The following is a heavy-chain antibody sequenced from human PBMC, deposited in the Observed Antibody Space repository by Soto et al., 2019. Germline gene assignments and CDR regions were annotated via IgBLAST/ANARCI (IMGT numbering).Heavy chain of an antibody. V-gene: IGHV4-61*01. J-gene: IGHJ3*02. Sequence: SETLSLTCTVSGGSVSSGSYYWSWIRQPPGKGLEWIGCIYYSGSTNYNPSLKSRVTISVDTSKNQFSLKLSSVTAADTAVYYCARHAHDYIWGSYRPWANDAFDIWGQGTMVTVSS. CDR1: GGSVSSGSYY. CDR3: ARHAHDYIWGSYRPWANDAFDI. CDR2: IYYSGST. D-gene: IGHD3-16*02.